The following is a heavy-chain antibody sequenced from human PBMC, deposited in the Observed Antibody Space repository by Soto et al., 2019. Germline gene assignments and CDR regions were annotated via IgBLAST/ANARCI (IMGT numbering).Heavy chain of an antibody. D-gene: IGHD6-19*01. V-gene: IGHV3-23*01. Sequence: EVQLLESGGGLVQPGGSLRLSCAASGFTFSSYAMSWVRQAPGKGLEWVSAISGSGGSTYYADSVKGRFTISRDNSKNTLHMQMNSLRAEDTTVYYCAKVEAVAGSYYYYGMDAWGQGTTVTVSS. CDR2: ISGSGGST. CDR3: AKVEAVAGSYYYYGMDA. CDR1: GFTFSSYA. J-gene: IGHJ6*02.